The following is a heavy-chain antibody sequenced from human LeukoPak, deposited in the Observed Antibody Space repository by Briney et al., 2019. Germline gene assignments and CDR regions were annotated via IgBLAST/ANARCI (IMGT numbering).Heavy chain of an antibody. CDR3: AGGLPKAVFGMVIED. V-gene: IGHV1-8*01. CDR2: MNTNSGNT. J-gene: IGHJ1*01. CDR1: GYPFTSYN. Sequence: ASVKVSCKASGYPFTSYNVNWVRQATGQGLGWMGWMNTNSGNTGYSQNFQGRVTMTRDTSISTAYMELSSLMSEDTAVYYCAGGLPKAVFGMVIEDWGQGTLVTVSS. D-gene: IGHD3-3*01.